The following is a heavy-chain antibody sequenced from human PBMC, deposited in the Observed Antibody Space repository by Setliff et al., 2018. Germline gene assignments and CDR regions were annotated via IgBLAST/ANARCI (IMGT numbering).Heavy chain of an antibody. D-gene: IGHD3-3*01. CDR1: DDSMNSGAYY. CDR3: AISTIFGVVSPTPDAFDI. Sequence: PSETLSLTCIVSDDSMNSGAYYWSWIRQHPGQGLEWIGYISYSATTSYNPSLKSRISISMHTSRDQLSLQLTAVTAADTAVYYCAISTIFGVVSPTPDAFDIWGQGTMVTVSS. CDR2: ISYSATT. V-gene: IGHV4-31*03. J-gene: IGHJ3*02.